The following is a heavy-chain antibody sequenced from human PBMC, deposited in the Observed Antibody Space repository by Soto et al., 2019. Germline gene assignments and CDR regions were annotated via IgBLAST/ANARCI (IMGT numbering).Heavy chain of an antibody. Sequence: VQLVESGGGVVQPGRSLRLSCAASGFTFSSYWMSWVRQAPGKGLEWVANIKQDGSNKYYADSVKGRFTISRDNSKNTLYLQMNSLRAEDTAVYYCAKDHSGSYYDAFDIWGQGTMVTVSS. D-gene: IGHD1-26*01. V-gene: IGHV3-7*01. CDR3: AKDHSGSYYDAFDI. CDR2: IKQDGSNK. J-gene: IGHJ3*02. CDR1: GFTFSSYW.